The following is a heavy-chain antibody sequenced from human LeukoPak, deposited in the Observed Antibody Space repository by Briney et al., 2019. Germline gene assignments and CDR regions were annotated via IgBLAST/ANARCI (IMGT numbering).Heavy chain of an antibody. CDR1: GGSISSYY. CDR3: ARVLRDDILTGHQYYFDY. Sequence: SPSETLSLTCTVSGGSISSYYWSWIRQPPGKGLEWIGEINHSGSTNYNPSLKSRVTISVDTSKNQFSLKLSSVTAADTAVYYCARVLRDDILTGHQYYFDYWGQGTLVTVSS. D-gene: IGHD3-9*01. V-gene: IGHV4-34*01. J-gene: IGHJ4*02. CDR2: INHSGST.